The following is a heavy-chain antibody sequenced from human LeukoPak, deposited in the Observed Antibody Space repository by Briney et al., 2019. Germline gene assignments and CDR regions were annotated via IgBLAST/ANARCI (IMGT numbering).Heavy chain of an antibody. CDR2: IYHSGAT. CDR1: GYSISSGYC. D-gene: IGHD3-22*01. J-gene: IGHJ4*02. Sequence: SETLSLTCAVSGYSISSGYCWGWIRQPPGKGLEWFGSIYHSGATYYNPSLKSRVTTSVDTSKNQFSLKLSSVTAADTAVYYCARAYYYDSSGYFDYWGQGALVTVSS. V-gene: IGHV4-38-2*01. CDR3: ARAYYYDSSGYFDY.